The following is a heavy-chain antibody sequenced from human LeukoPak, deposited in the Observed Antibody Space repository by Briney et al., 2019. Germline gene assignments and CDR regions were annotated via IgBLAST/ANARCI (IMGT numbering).Heavy chain of an antibody. J-gene: IGHJ5*02. V-gene: IGHV3-30*04. CDR2: ISYDGSNK. CDR1: GFTFSSYA. CDR3: ARDSIGYQLLFWFDP. Sequence: GGSLRLSCAASGFTFSSYAMHWVRQAPGKWLEWVAVISYDGSNKYYADSVKGRFTISRDNSKNTLYLQMNSLRAEDTAVYYCARDSIGYQLLFWFDPWGQGTLVTVSS. D-gene: IGHD2-2*01.